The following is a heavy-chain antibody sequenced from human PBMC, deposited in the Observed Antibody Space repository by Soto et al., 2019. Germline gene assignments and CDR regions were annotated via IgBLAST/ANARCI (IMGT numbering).Heavy chain of an antibody. CDR3: ARDPGDYTFDY. V-gene: IGHV1-69*04. CDR1: GGTFSIYT. CDR2: IIPILGIA. J-gene: IGHJ4*02. D-gene: IGHD4-17*01. Sequence: ASVKVSCKASGGTFSIYTISWVRQAPGQGLEWMGRIIPILGIANYAQKFQGRVTITADKSTSTAYMELSSLRSEDTAVYYCARDPGDYTFDYWGQGTLVTVSS.